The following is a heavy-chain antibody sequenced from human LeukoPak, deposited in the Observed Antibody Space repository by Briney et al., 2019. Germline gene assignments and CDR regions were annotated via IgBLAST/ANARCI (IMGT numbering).Heavy chain of an antibody. Sequence: GSMRLSCAVSGITLSNYGMSWVRQAPGKGLEWVAGISDTGGSTNYADSVKGRFTISRDNPKNTLYLQMNSLRAEDTAVYFCAKRGVVIRVILVGFHKQAYYFDSWGQGALVTVSS. J-gene: IGHJ4*02. V-gene: IGHV3-23*01. CDR3: AKRGVVIRVILVGFHKQAYYFDS. D-gene: IGHD3-22*01. CDR2: ISDTGGST. CDR1: GITLSNYG.